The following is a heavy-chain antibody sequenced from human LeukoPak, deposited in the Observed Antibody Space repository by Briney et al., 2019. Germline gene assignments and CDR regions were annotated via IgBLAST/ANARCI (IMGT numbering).Heavy chain of an antibody. CDR3: ARDLSYYGGNDVFDF. D-gene: IGHD4-23*01. Sequence: SQTLSLSCAISGDSVSSNSGAWHCIRQSPSRGLEWLGRTYYRSKWYNDYAVSVKSRITINPDTSKNQFSLQLNSVTPEDTAVYYCARDLSYYGGNDVFDFWGRGTLVTVSS. CDR2: TYYRSKWYN. CDR1: GDSVSSNSGA. J-gene: IGHJ3*01. V-gene: IGHV6-1*01.